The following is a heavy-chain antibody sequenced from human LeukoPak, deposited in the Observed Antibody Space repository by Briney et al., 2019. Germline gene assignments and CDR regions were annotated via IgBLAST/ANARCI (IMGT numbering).Heavy chain of an antibody. D-gene: IGHD3-16*01. Sequence: SQTLSLTCAVYGGSFSGYYWGCIRQPPGKGLEWIGEINHSGSTNYNPSLKSRLTISVDTSKNQFSLKLNSVTAADTAVYYCACFRWGVGFEYWGQGTLVTVSS. J-gene: IGHJ4*02. CDR2: INHSGST. CDR1: GGSFSGYY. CDR3: ACFRWGVGFEY. V-gene: IGHV4-34*01.